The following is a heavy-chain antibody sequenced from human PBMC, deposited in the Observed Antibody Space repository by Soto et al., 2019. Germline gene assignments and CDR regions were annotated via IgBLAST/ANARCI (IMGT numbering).Heavy chain of an antibody. Sequence: QVQLVQSGAEVKKPGASVKVSCKASGYTFTSYGISWVRQAPGQGLEWMGWISAYNGNTNYAQKLQGRVSMTTDTSTSTAYMELRSLRSDDTAVYYCARVGGIGYCSGGSCHTYNAFDIWVQGTMVTVSS. J-gene: IGHJ3*02. V-gene: IGHV1-18*01. CDR2: ISAYNGNT. CDR3: ARVGGIGYCSGGSCHTYNAFDI. CDR1: GYTFTSYG. D-gene: IGHD2-15*01.